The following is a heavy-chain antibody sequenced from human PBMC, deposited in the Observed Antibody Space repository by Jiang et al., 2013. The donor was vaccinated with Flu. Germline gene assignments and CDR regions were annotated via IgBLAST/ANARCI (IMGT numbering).Heavy chain of an antibody. J-gene: IGHJ4*02. CDR2: IYHSGST. V-gene: IGHV4-4*02. D-gene: IGHD4-17*01. CDR1: GGSISSSNW. CDR3: ARLSSVTTDFDY. Sequence: SGGSISSSNWWSWVRQPPGKGLEWIGEIYHSGSTNYNPSLKSRVTISVDTSKNQFSLKLSSVTAADTAVYYCARLSSVTTDFDYWGQGTLVTVSS.